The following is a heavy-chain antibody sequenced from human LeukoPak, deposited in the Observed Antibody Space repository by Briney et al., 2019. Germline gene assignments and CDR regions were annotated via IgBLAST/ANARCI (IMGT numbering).Heavy chain of an antibody. V-gene: IGHV1-2*02. CDR3: ARVIVVVPAVHFDY. D-gene: IGHD2-2*01. Sequence: ASVKVSCKASGYTFTGYYMHWVRQAPGQGLEWMGWINPNSGGTNYAQKFQGRATMTRDTSISTAYMELSRLRSDDTAVYYCARVIVVVPAVHFDYWGQGTLVTVSS. CDR1: GYTFTGYY. CDR2: INPNSGGT. J-gene: IGHJ4*02.